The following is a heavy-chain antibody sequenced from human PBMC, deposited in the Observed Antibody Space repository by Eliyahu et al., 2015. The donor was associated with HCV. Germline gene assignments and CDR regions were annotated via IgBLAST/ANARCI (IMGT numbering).Heavy chain of an antibody. CDR2: IHYSGST. Sequence: QVQLQESGPGLVKPSETLSLTCXVSGGSXXXYXWSWSRQPPGKGLEWIGYIHYSGSTNYXPSLKSRVXISVDTSKNQFSLKLTSVTAADTAMYYCASGGGGIAVTGTGGWFDPWGQGALVTVSS. CDR1: GGSXXXYX. CDR3: ASGGGGIAVTGTGGWFDP. V-gene: IGHV4-59*01. D-gene: IGHD6-19*01. J-gene: IGHJ5*02.